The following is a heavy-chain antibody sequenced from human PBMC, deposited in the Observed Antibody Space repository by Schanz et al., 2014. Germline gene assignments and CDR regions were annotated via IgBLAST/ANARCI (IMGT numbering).Heavy chain of an antibody. V-gene: IGHV3-23*01. CDR3: AKSQGSSFDS. J-gene: IGHJ4*02. CDR1: GFSFTTYA. Sequence: EVQLLESGGGLVEPGGSLRLSCASSGFSFTTYAMSWVRQAPGKGLEWVSAISGSGGSTYYADSVKGRFTISRDNSKNTLYLQMSSLRAEDTAVYYCAKSQGSSFDSWGQGTLXTVSA. D-gene: IGHD6-13*01. CDR2: ISGSGGST.